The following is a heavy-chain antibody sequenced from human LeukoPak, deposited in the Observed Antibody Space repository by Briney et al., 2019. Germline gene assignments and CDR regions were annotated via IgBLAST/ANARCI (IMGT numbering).Heavy chain of an antibody. CDR2: IDSSSRYI. Sequence: KPGGSLRLSCAASXFTFSSYNMDWVRQAPGKGLEWVSFIDSSSRYIYQADSVKGRFTISRDNAKSSVFLQMNSLRAEDTAVYYCARVGGHCTSTSCPPPDYWGQGTLVTVSS. CDR3: ARVGGHCTSTSCPPPDY. V-gene: IGHV3-21*01. CDR1: XFTFSSYN. J-gene: IGHJ4*02. D-gene: IGHD2-2*01.